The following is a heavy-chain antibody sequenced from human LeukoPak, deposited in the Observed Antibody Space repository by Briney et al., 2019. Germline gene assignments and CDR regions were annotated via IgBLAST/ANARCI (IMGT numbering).Heavy chain of an antibody. Sequence: PSETLSLTCAVSGGSISSGGYSWSWIRQPPGKGLEWIGYIYHSGSTYYNPSLKSRVTISVDRSKNQFSLKLSSVTAADTAVYYCARAATVTGGPIVYWGQGTLVTVSS. CDR3: ARAATVTGGPIVY. CDR2: IYHSGST. J-gene: IGHJ4*02. V-gene: IGHV4-30-2*01. CDR1: GGSISSGGYS. D-gene: IGHD4-17*01.